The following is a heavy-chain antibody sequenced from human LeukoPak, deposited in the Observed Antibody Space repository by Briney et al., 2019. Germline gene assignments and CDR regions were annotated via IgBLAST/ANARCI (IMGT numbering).Heavy chain of an antibody. V-gene: IGHV4-39*01. CDR1: GGSISSSSYY. J-gene: IGHJ6*02. Sequence: SETLSLTCTVSGGSISSSSYYWGWIRQPPGKGLEWIGSIYYSGSTYYNPSLKSRVTISVDTSKNQFSLKLSSVTAADTAVYYCARHVASSWYVPGMDVWGQGTTVTVSS. CDR2: IYYSGST. D-gene: IGHD6-13*01. CDR3: ARHVASSWYVPGMDV.